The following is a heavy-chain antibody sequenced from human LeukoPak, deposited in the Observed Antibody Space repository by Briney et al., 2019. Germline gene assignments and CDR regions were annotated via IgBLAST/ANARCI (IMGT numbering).Heavy chain of an antibody. V-gene: IGHV4-31*03. Sequence: PSQTLSLTCTVSGGSISSGGYYWSWIRQHPGKGLEWIGYIYYSGSTYYNPSLKSRVTISVDTSKNQFSLKLSSVTAADTAVYYCARDRRRPTTGWYFDLWGRGTLVTVSS. CDR2: IYYSGST. CDR1: GGSISSGGYY. J-gene: IGHJ2*01. D-gene: IGHD1-1*01. CDR3: ARDRRRPTTGWYFDL.